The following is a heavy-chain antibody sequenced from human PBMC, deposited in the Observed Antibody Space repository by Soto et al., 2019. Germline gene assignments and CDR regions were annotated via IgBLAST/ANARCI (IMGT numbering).Heavy chain of an antibody. V-gene: IGHV3-66*01. D-gene: IGHD6-6*01. Sequence: GGSLRLSCAASGFTVSSNYMSWVRQAPGKGLEWVSVIYSGGSTYYADSVKGRFTISRDNSKNTLYLQMNSLRAEDTAVYYCARDSSEYSPPYYYYYYMDVWGKGTTVTVSS. J-gene: IGHJ6*03. CDR2: IYSGGST. CDR1: GFTVSSNY. CDR3: ARDSSEYSPPYYYYYYMDV.